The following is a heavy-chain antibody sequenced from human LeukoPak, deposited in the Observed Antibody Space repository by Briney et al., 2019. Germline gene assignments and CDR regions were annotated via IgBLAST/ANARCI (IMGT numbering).Heavy chain of an antibody. D-gene: IGHD6-19*01. CDR1: VYTYEVYA. V-gene: IGHV3-43*02. Sequence: PGGSLRLFCASWVYTYEVYAMHWARQAPGKGLEWVSLISGDGGSTYYADSVKGRFTISRDNSKNSLYLQLSSLKIEDTALYYCAKDRGDFSGWFFWGQGTPVTVSS. J-gene: IGHJ4*02. CDR2: ISGDGGST. CDR3: AKDRGDFSGWFF.